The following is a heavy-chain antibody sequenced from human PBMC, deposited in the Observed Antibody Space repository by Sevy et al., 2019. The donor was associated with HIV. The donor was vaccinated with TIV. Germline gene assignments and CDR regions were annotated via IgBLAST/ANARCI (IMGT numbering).Heavy chain of an antibody. Sequence: GGSLRLSCAASEFNFASYWMHWVRQSPGKGLVWVSRINSDGTTTKYADSVRGRFTMSRDNAKSTLFLQINSLRPEDTAVYYCARGGILYFGAIDNWGQGTLVTVSS. D-gene: IGHD3-10*01. CDR2: INSDGTTT. CDR3: ARGGILYFGAIDN. V-gene: IGHV3-74*01. J-gene: IGHJ4*02. CDR1: EFNFASYW.